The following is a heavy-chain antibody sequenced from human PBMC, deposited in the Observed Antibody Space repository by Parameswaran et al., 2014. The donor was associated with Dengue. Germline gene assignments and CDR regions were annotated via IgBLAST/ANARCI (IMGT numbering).Heavy chain of an antibody. D-gene: IGHD4-17*01. J-gene: IGHJ5*02. Sequence: AGGSLRLSCAVYGGSFSDYHWSWIRQSPGKGLEWIGEINHSGSTNCNPSLKSRLTISVDTSKNQFSLKLGSVTAADTAVYYCARGGETYNWFDPWGQGNPGHRLL. V-gene: IGHV4-34*01. CDR2: INHSGST. CDR3: ARGGETYNWFDP. CDR1: GGSFSDYH.